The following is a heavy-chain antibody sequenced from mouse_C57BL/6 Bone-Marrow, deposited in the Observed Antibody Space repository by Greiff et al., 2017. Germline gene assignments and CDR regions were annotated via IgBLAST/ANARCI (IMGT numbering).Heavy chain of an antibody. D-gene: IGHD1-1*01. J-gene: IGHJ2*01. CDR3: ARDYYGSSWYFDY. CDR2: INPNNGGT. V-gene: IGHV1-26*01. CDR1: GYTFTDYY. Sequence: EVKLQQSGPELVEPGASVKISCKASGYTFTDYYMNWVKQSHGKSLEWIGDINPNNGGTSYNQKLKGKATLTVDKSSSTAYMELRSLTSEDSAVYYCARDYYGSSWYFDYWGQGTILTVSS.